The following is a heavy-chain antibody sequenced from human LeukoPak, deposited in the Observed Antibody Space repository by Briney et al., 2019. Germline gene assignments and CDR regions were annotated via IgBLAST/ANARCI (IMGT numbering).Heavy chain of an antibody. D-gene: IGHD3-10*01. Sequence: GASVKVSCKASGYTFTSYGISWVRQAPGQGLEWMGWISAYNGNTNYAQKLQGRVTMTTDTSTSTAYMELRSLRSDDTAVYYCARIWHYYGSGNTRRGWLDPWGQGTLVTVSS. V-gene: IGHV1-18*01. CDR1: GYTFTSYG. J-gene: IGHJ5*02. CDR2: ISAYNGNT. CDR3: ARIWHYYGSGNTRRGWLDP.